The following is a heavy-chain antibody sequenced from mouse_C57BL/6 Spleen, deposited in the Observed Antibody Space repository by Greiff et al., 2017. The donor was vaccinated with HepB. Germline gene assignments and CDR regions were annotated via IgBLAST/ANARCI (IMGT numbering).Heavy chain of an antibody. V-gene: IGHV1-52*01. CDR1: GYTFTSYL. CDR2: IDPSDSET. Sequence: QVQLQQPGAELVRPGSSVKLSCKASGYTFTSYLMHWVKQRPIQGLEWIGNIDPSDSETHYNQKFKDKATLTVDKSSSTAYMQLSSLTSEDSAVYYCAGVTTRYWYCDVWGTGTTVTVSS. J-gene: IGHJ1*03. D-gene: IGHD2-5*01. CDR3: AGVTTRYWYCDV.